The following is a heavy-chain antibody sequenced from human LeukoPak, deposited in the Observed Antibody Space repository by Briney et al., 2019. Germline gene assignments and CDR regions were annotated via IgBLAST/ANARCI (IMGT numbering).Heavy chain of an antibody. D-gene: IGHD2-2*01. CDR1: GYSISSGYF. CDR2: IYQSETA. CDR3: ARIPTNAVPAAHNGFDI. V-gene: IGHV4-38-2*02. J-gene: IGHJ3*02. Sequence: SETLSLTCTVSGYSISSGYFWGWMRQPPGKGLEWIGSIYQSETAHYNPSLKSRVTISVDTSKNQFSLKLRSVTAADTAVYYCARIPTNAVPAAHNGFDIWGQGTMLTVSS.